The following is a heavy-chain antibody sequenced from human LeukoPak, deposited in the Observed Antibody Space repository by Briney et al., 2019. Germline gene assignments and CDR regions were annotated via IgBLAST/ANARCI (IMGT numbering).Heavy chain of an antibody. V-gene: IGHV4-34*01. CDR1: GGSFSGFY. Sequence: SETLSLTCAVYGGSFSGFYWSWIRQPPGKGLEWIGEINHSGSTNYNPFLKSRVTISVDTSKNQFSLKLSSVTAADTAVYYCARLGYSGTYRAPPDYWGQGTLVTVSS. CDR2: INHSGST. D-gene: IGHD1-26*01. J-gene: IGHJ4*02. CDR3: ARLGYSGTYRAPPDY.